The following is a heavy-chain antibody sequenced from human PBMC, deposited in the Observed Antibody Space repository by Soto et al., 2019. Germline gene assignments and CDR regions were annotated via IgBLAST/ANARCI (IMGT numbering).Heavy chain of an antibody. V-gene: IGHV1-2*04. J-gene: IGHJ3*02. CDR1: GYTFTGYY. Sequence: ASVKVSCKASGYTFTGYYMHWVRQAPGQGLEWMGWINPNSGGTNYAQKFQGWVTMTRDTSISTAYMELSRLRSDDTAVYYCARGGAARVRHAFDIWGQGTMVTVSS. CDR2: INPNSGGT. CDR3: ARGGAARVRHAFDI. D-gene: IGHD6-6*01.